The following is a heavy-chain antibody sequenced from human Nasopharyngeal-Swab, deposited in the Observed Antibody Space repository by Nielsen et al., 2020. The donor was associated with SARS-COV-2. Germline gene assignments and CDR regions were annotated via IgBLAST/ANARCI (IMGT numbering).Heavy chain of an antibody. CDR3: AAGSDY. CDR2: ISYDGNYK. CDR1: GFTLSSYT. D-gene: IGHD2-15*01. Sequence: GESLKISCAASGFTLSSYTMHWVRQAPGTGLEWVASISYDGNYKSYADSVKGRFTVSRDDSENTLYLQVSSLKTEDTAVYYCAAGSDYWGQGTLVTVSS. J-gene: IGHJ4*02. V-gene: IGHV3-30-3*01.